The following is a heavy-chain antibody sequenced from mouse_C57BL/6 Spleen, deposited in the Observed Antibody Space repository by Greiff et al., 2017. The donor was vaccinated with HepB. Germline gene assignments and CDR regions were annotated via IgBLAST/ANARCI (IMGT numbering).Heavy chain of an antibody. Sequence: ESGAELMKPGASVKLSCKATGYTFTGYWIEWVKQRPGHGLEWIGEILPGSGSTNYNEKFKGKATFTADTSSNTAYMQLSSLTTEDSAIYYCAIHYYGSSLAYWGQGTLVTVSA. CDR3: AIHYYGSSLAY. V-gene: IGHV1-9*01. CDR1: GYTFTGYW. D-gene: IGHD1-1*01. J-gene: IGHJ3*01. CDR2: ILPGSGST.